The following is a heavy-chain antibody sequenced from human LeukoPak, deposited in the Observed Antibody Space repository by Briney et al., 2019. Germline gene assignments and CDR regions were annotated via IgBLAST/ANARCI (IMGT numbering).Heavy chain of an antibody. V-gene: IGHV1-69*13. D-gene: IGHD2-2*01. J-gene: IGHJ6*02. CDR2: IIPIFGTA. CDR1: GGTFSLYA. CDR3: ARSLQDIVVVPAASHYYYYCGMDV. Sequence: GASVKVSCKASGGTFSLYAISWVRQAPGQGLEWMGGIIPIFGTANYAQKFQGRVTITADESTSTAYMELSSLRSEDTAVYYCARSLQDIVVVPAASHYYYYCGMDVWGQGTTVTVSS.